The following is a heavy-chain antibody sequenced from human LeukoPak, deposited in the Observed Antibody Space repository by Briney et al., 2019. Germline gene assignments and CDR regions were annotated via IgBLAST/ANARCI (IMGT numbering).Heavy chain of an antibody. CDR1: GFTFSSYS. J-gene: IGHJ4*02. CDR2: ISSSSSYI. Sequence: GGSLRLSCAASGFTFSSYSMNWVRQAPGKGLEWVSSISSSSSYIYYADSMKGRFTISRDNAKNSLYLQMNSLRAEDTAVYYCAKSTAAAAGFVFDYWGQGTLVTVSS. CDR3: AKSTAAAAGFVFDY. D-gene: IGHD6-13*01. V-gene: IGHV3-21*01.